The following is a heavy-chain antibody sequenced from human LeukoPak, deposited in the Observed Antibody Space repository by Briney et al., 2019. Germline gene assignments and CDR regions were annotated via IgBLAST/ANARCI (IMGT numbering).Heavy chain of an antibody. D-gene: IGHD2-21*01. CDR1: GGSISSGSYY. Sequence: SQTLCLTCTVSGGSISSGSYYWSWIRQPAGKGLEWIGRIYTSGSTNYNPSLKSRVTISVDTSKNQFSLKLSSVAAAGTAVYYCARDRVVVSRAGFDPWGQGTLVTVSS. CDR3: ARDRVVVSRAGFDP. CDR2: IYTSGST. J-gene: IGHJ5*02. V-gene: IGHV4-61*02.